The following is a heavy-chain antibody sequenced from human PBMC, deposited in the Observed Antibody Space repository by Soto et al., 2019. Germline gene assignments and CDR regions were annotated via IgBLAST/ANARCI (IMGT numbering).Heavy chain of an antibody. Sequence: QVQLVESGGRVVQPGRSLTLSCAASGFTFSNYGMHWVRRGPGKGLGGVAFINFDGSNKYYGDSVQGRFTISRVNSRNTLLLQMNSLRVEDTALYYCASAYCSSPTWCDWLDAWGQGTLVSVSS. CDR2: INFDGSNK. D-gene: IGHD2-21*01. CDR3: ASAYCSSPTWCDWLDA. V-gene: IGHV3-33*03. CDR1: GFTFSNYG. J-gene: IGHJ5*02.